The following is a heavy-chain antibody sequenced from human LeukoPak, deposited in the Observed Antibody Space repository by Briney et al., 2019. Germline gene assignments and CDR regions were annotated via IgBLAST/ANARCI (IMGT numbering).Heavy chain of an antibody. CDR3: ATDLWDRPNAFDI. J-gene: IGHJ3*02. CDR1: GFTFSSYA. V-gene: IGHV3-23*01. Sequence: PGGSLRLSCAASGFTFSSYAMNWVRQAPGKGLEWVSAISGSGGSTYYADSVKGRFTISRDNSKNTLYLQMNSLRAEDTAVYYCATDLWDRPNAFDIWGQGTMVTVSS. D-gene: IGHD1-26*01. CDR2: ISGSGGST.